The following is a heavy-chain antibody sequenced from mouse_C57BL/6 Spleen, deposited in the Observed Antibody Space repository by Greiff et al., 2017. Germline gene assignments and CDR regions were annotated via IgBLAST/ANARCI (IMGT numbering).Heavy chain of an antibody. J-gene: IGHJ4*01. CDR3: ARLRLGAMDY. CDR2: ISSGSSTI. V-gene: IGHV5-17*01. CDR1: GFTFSDYG. Sequence: EVKLVESGGGLVKPGGSLKLSCAASGFTFSDYGMHWVRQAPEKGLEWVAYISSGSSTIYYADTVKGRFTISRDNAKNTLFLQMTSLRSEDTAMYYCARLRLGAMDYWGQGTSVTVSS. D-gene: IGHD2-12*01.